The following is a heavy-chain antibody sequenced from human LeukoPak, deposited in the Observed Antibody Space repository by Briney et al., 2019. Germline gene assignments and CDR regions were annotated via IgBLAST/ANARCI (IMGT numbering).Heavy chain of an antibody. CDR2: IWYDGSNK. CDR1: VFTFSIYG. V-gene: IGHV3-33*01. Sequence: GRSLRLSCAASVFTFSIYGMHWVRQAPGKGLEWVAVIWYDGSNKYYADSVKGRFTISRDNSKNTLYLQMNSLRAEDTAVYYCARERAGPYYYGMDVWGQGTTVTVSS. J-gene: IGHJ6*02. CDR3: ARERAGPYYYGMDV.